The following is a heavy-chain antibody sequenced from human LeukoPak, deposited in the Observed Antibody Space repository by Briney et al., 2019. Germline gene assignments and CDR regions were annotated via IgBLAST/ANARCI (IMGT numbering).Heavy chain of an antibody. D-gene: IGHD3-10*01. CDR3: ARSSLLWFGDNNWFDP. J-gene: IGHJ5*02. CDR2: IYYSGST. V-gene: IGHV4-31*03. Sequence: SETLSLTCTVSGGSISSGGYYWSWSRQHPGKGLEWIGYIYYSGSTYYNPSLKSRVTISVDTSKNQFSLKLSSVTAADTAVYYCARSSLLWFGDNNWFDPWGQGTLVTVSS. CDR1: GGSISSGGYY.